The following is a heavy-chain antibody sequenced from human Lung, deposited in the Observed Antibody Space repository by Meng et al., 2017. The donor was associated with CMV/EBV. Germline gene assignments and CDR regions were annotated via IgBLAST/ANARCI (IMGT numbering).Heavy chain of an antibody. V-gene: IGHV1-69*05. Sequence: SXXFSXKVLEGPXRTYVISWVRKAPGQGLKWMGGIIPIFGTANYAQKFQGRVTITTEESTSTAYMELSSLRSEDTAVYYCARMDCSSTSCLRDYYYYGMDVXGQGXTVTVSS. CDR3: ARMDCSSTSCLRDYYYYGMDV. J-gene: IGHJ6*02. CDR1: EGPXRTYV. CDR2: IIPIFGTA. D-gene: IGHD2-2*01.